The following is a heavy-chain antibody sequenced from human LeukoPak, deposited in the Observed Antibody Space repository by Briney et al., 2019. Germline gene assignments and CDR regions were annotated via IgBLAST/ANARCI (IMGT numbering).Heavy chain of an antibody. D-gene: IGHD5-12*01. J-gene: IGHJ3*02. CDR1: GFTFRYYT. Sequence: GGSLRLSCVASGFTFRYYTMNWVRQAPGKGLEWVSFIGTHSNFIYYADSVGGRFTVSRDNAKNSLYLQMDSLRAEDTAVYYCARDQFSGYDNAFDIWGQGTMVTVSS. CDR3: ARDQFSGYDNAFDI. V-gene: IGHV3-21*01. CDR2: IGTHSNFI.